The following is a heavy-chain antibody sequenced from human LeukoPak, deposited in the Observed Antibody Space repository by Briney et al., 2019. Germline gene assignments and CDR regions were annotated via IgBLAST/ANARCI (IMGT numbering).Heavy chain of an antibody. CDR2: INPDGDGM. CDR1: GFTFSRSW. V-gene: IGHV3-7*01. D-gene: IGHD5-12*01. J-gene: IGHJ4*02. CDR3: AARTDRGYSY. Sequence: SGGSLRLSCTASGFTFSRSWMNWIRQAPGKGLEWVANINPDGDGMRFVDSVKGRFTMSRDNAQSSLHLQMNSLRVEDTAFYYCAARTDRGYSYWGQGALVTVSS.